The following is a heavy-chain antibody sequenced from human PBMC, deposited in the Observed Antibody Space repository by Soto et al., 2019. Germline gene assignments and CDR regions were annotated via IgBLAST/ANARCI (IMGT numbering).Heavy chain of an antibody. CDR1: GFTFSSYS. CDR2: ISSSSSTI. Sequence: GGSLRLSCAASGFTFSSYSMNWVRQAPGKGPEWVSYISSSSSTIYYADSVKGRFTISRDNSKNTLYLQMDSLRAEDTAVYYCARTLWGGRLREDYWGQGTLVTVSS. D-gene: IGHD4-17*01. J-gene: IGHJ4*02. V-gene: IGHV3-48*01. CDR3: ARTLWGGRLREDY.